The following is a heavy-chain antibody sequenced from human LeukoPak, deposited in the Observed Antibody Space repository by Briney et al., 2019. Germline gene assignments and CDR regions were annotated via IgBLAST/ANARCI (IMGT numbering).Heavy chain of an antibody. D-gene: IGHD5-12*01. Sequence: GGSLRLSCAASGFTVSSNYMSWVRQAPGKGLEWVSVIYSGGSTYYADSVKGRFTISRDNSKNTLYLQMNSLRAEDTAVYYCARVSFPRGYSDHHYYFDYWGQGTLVTVSS. CDR3: ARVSFPRGYSDHHYYFDY. J-gene: IGHJ4*02. CDR1: GFTVSSNY. CDR2: IYSGGST. V-gene: IGHV3-53*01.